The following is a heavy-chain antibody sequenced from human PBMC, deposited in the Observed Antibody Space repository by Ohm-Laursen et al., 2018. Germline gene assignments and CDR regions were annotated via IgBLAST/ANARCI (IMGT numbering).Heavy chain of an antibody. CDR3: ARAIAAAVAGTDWYFDL. Sequence: LSLTCAASGFTFSSYSMNWVRQAPGKGLEWVSSISSSGSYIYYADSVRGRLTVSRDNAKNSLYLQMNSLRAEDTAVYYCARAIAAAVAGTDWYFDLWGRGTLVTASS. CDR1: GFTFSSYS. J-gene: IGHJ2*01. V-gene: IGHV3-21*01. CDR2: ISSSGSYI. D-gene: IGHD6-19*01.